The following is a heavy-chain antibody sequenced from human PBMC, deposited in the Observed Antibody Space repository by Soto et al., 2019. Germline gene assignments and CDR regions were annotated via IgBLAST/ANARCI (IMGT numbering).Heavy chain of an antibody. J-gene: IGHJ4*02. V-gene: IGHV1-18*01. CDR2: ISAYNDYT. CDR3: AKDRPRLTQNFLDVY. CDR1: GYTFTDHG. D-gene: IGHD3-16*01. Sequence: QIQLVQSGAEVKKPGASVKVSCKASGYTFTDHGISWVRQAPGQGFERMGWISAYNDYTAYAQKFQGRVTMTTDKYTTTAYMELRSLTSDDTAVYYCAKDRPRLTQNFLDVYWGQGTLVTVSS.